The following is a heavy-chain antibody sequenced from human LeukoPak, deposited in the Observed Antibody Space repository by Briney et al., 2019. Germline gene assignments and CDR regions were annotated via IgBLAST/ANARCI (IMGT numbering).Heavy chain of an antibody. CDR2: IYYSGST. CDR1: GGSISSSSYY. J-gene: IGHJ4*02. Sequence: SETLSLTCTVSGGSISSSSYYWGWIRQPPGKGLEWIVSIYYSGSTYYNPSLKSRVTISVNTSKNQFSLKLSSVTAADTAVYYCARAPHFFDTSGSRYYFDYWGQGALVTVSS. D-gene: IGHD3-22*01. CDR3: ARAPHFFDTSGSRYYFDY. V-gene: IGHV4-39*01.